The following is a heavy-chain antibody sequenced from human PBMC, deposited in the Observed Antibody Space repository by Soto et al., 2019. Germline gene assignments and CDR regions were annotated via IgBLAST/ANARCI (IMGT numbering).Heavy chain of an antibody. CDR2: IIPILGIA. D-gene: IGHD2-2*01. CDR1: GGTFSSYT. Sequence: SVKVSCKASGGTFSSYTIRWVRQAPGQGLEWMGRIIPILGIANYAQKLQGRVTMTTDTSTSTAYMELRSLISDDTAVYYCARPYCSSTFCYAPDYWGQGTQVTVSS. J-gene: IGHJ4*02. CDR3: ARPYCSSTFCYAPDY. V-gene: IGHV1-69*02.